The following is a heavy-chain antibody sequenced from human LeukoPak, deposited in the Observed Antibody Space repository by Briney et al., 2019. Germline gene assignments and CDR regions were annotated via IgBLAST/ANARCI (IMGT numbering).Heavy chain of an antibody. Sequence: PSETLSLTCAVYGGSFSGYYWSWIRQPPGKGLEWIGEINHSGSTNYDPSLKSRVTISVDTSKNQFSLKLSSVTAADTAVYYCARGLTGEGPSSDYWGQGTLVTVSS. CDR2: INHSGST. D-gene: IGHD7-27*01. CDR3: ARGLTGEGPSSDY. J-gene: IGHJ4*02. CDR1: GGSFSGYY. V-gene: IGHV4-34*01.